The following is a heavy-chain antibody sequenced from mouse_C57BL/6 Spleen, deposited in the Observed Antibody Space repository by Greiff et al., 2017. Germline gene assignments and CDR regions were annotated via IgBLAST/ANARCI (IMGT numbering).Heavy chain of an antibody. CDR2: INPNNGGT. V-gene: IGHV1-26*01. CDR3: ARSQYCGSSYAFGC. Sequence: VQLQQSGPELVKPGASVTISCKASGYTFTDYYMNWVKQSHGKSLEWIGDINPNNGGTSYNQKFKGKATLTVDKSSSTAYMELRSLTSEDYAVYYCARSQYCGSSYAFGCWGQGALVTVSA. J-gene: IGHJ3*01. D-gene: IGHD1-1*01. CDR1: GYTFTDYY.